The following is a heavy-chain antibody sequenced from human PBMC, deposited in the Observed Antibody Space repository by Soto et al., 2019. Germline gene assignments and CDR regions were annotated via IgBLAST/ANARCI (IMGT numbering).Heavy chain of an antibody. CDR3: ARGELGYGFLSGYHRNFHQ. Sequence: QVQLQQWGAGLLKPSETLSLTCAVYGGSFSGYYWSWIRQPPGKGLEWIGEINHSGSTNYNPSLKDRVTISVDTVKDQFSLEVGSGTAADTAVYYCARGELGYGFLSGYHRNFHQWGQGTLVTVSS. V-gene: IGHV4-34*01. J-gene: IGHJ4*02. D-gene: IGHD3-3*01. CDR1: GGSFSGYY. CDR2: INHSGST.